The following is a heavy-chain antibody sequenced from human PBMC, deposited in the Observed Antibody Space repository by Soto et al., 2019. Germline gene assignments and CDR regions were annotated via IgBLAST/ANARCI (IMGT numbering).Heavy chain of an antibody. V-gene: IGHV3-33*01. CDR3: ARDGWPYGDYTYYYYYYMDV. CDR2: IWYEGSNK. D-gene: IGHD4-17*01. CDR1: GFTFSTYG. J-gene: IGHJ6*03. Sequence: GGSLRLSCTASGFTFSTYGMHWVRQAPGKGLEWVAVIWYEGSNKYYADSVKGRFTISRDNSKNTLSLQMNSLRAEDTAVYYCARDGWPYGDYTYYYYYYMDVWGKGTTVTVSS.